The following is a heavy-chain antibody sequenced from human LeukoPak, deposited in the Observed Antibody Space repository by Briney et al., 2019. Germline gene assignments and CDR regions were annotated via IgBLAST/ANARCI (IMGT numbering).Heavy chain of an antibody. CDR3: ARDGSVGATGI. D-gene: IGHD1-26*01. CDR2: INQEGSEK. V-gene: IGHV3-7*01. Sequence: PGGSLRLSCAASGFTFSSYWMSWVRQAPGKGLEPPANINQEGSEKYYAVSVKGPFTISRDNAKNSLYLQMNSLRAEDTAVYYCARDGSVGATGIWGQGTLVTVSS. J-gene: IGHJ4*02. CDR1: GFTFSSYW.